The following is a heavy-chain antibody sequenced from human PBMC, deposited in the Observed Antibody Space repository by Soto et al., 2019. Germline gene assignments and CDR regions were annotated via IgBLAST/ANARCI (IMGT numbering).Heavy chain of an antibody. J-gene: IGHJ4*02. D-gene: IGHD6-13*01. CDR3: AKDPMGRGIENY. V-gene: IGHV3-23*01. CDR2: ISGSGGST. CDR1: GFTFSSYA. Sequence: GSLRLSCAASGFTFSSYAMSWVRQAPGKGLEWVSAISGSGGSTYYADSVKGRFTISRDNSKNTLYLQMNSLRAEDTAVYYCAKDPMGRGIENYWGQGTLVTVSS.